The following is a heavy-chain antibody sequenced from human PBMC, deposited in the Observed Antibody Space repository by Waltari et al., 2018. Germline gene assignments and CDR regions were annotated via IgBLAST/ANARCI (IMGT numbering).Heavy chain of an antibody. V-gene: IGHV4-34*01. J-gene: IGHJ5*02. D-gene: IGHD3-3*01. Sequence: QVQLQQWGAGLLKPSETLSLTCAVYGGSFSGYYWSWIRQPPGKGLEWIGEINQSGSTNYNPSLKSRVTISVDTSKNQFSLKLSSVTAADTAVYYCARGDYDFWSGTRWFDPWGQGTLVTVSS. CDR3: ARGDYDFWSGTRWFDP. CDR2: INQSGST. CDR1: GGSFSGYY.